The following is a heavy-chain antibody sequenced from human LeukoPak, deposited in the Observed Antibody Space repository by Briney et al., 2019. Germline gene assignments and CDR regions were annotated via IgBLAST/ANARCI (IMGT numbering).Heavy chain of an antibody. V-gene: IGHV1-18*01. CDR1: GYTFTSYG. D-gene: IGHD3-10*01. CDR3: AREDTVDYGSGSYYDY. Sequence: ASVKVSCKASGYTFTSYGISWVRQAPGQGLEWMGWISAYNGNTNYAQKLQGRVTMTTDTSTSTAYMELRSLRSDDTAVYYCAREDTVDYGSGSYYDYWGQGTLVTVSS. CDR2: ISAYNGNT. J-gene: IGHJ4*02.